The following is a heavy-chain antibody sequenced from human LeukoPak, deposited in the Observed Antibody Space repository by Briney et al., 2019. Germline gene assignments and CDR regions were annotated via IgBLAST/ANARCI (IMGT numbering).Heavy chain of an antibody. Sequence: SETLSLTCTVSGGSISSYYWCWIRQPPGKGLEWIGYIYYSGSTNYNPSLRSRVTISVDTSKNQFSLKLSSVTAADTAVYYCAREGWFGEPPSHWFDPWGQGTLVTVSS. V-gene: IGHV4-59*01. D-gene: IGHD3-10*01. J-gene: IGHJ5*02. CDR3: AREGWFGEPPSHWFDP. CDR2: IYYSGST. CDR1: GGSISSYY.